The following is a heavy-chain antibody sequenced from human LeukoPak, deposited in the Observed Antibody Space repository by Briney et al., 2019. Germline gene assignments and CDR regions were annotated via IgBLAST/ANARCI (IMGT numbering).Heavy chain of an antibody. CDR2: ISYDGSNK. Sequence: GGSLRLSCAASGFTFSSYAMHWVRQAPGKGLEWVAVISYDGSNKYYADSVKGRSTISRDNSKNTLYLQMNSLRAEDTAVYYCARDFCSGGSCSMNYFDYWGQGTLVTVSS. CDR1: GFTFSSYA. V-gene: IGHV3-30-3*01. D-gene: IGHD2-15*01. CDR3: ARDFCSGGSCSMNYFDY. J-gene: IGHJ4*02.